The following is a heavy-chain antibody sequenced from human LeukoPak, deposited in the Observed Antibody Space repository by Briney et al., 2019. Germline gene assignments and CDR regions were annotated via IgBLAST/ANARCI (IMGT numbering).Heavy chain of an antibody. D-gene: IGHD3-9*01. CDR3: ARRSYDILTGYYNDYFDY. CDR2: IYPGDSGT. Sequence: GESLQISSKGSGYSFTSYWIGWVRQMPRKGLEWMGIIYPGDSGTRYSPSFQGQVTISADKSISTAYLQWSSLKASDTAMYYCARRSYDILTGYYNDYFDYWGQGTLVTVSS. J-gene: IGHJ4*02. CDR1: GYSFTSYW. V-gene: IGHV5-51*01.